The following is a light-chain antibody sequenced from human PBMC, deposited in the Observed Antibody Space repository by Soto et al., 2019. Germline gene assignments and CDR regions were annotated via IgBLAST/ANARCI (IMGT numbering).Light chain of an antibody. Sequence: QSVLTQPPSASGTPGQRVTISCSGSSSNIGSNPVNWYQQLPGTAPRLLIYTNDQRPSGVPDRFSGSKSGTSASLAISGLQSEDEAEYYCAAWDDRLNGFVVFGGGTKVTVL. CDR2: TND. CDR1: SSNIGSNP. V-gene: IGLV1-44*01. J-gene: IGLJ2*01. CDR3: AAWDDRLNGFVV.